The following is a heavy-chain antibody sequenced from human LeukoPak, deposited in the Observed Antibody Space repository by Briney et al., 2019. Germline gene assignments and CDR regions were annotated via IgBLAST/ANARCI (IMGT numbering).Heavy chain of an antibody. V-gene: IGHV4-39*01. CDR1: GGSISSPNYY. D-gene: IGHD1-14*01. CDR3: LRHEHNPQFDP. J-gene: IGHJ5*02. CDR2: ISYSVSA. Sequence: SDTLSLTCTVSGGSISSPNYYWAWVRQPPGKGQEWIGSISYSVSAHHYPSLKSRVTISIDTSNNQFSLKLSSVTAADTAVYYCLRHEHNPQFDPWGQGTLVTVSS.